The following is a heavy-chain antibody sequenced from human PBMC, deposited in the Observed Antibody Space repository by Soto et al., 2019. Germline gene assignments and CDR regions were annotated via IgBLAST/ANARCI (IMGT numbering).Heavy chain of an antibody. J-gene: IGHJ6*02. V-gene: IGHV1-2*02. Sequence: ASVKVSCNASGYTFTGYYIHWVRQAPGQGLEWMGWINPNSGGTNYAQKFQGRVTVTRDTSISTAYMELSRLGSDDTAVYYCARDLFQRYCSSTSCAYDYYYGMDAWGQGTTVTVSS. D-gene: IGHD2-2*01. CDR1: GYTFTGYY. CDR2: INPNSGGT. CDR3: ARDLFQRYCSSTSCAYDYYYGMDA.